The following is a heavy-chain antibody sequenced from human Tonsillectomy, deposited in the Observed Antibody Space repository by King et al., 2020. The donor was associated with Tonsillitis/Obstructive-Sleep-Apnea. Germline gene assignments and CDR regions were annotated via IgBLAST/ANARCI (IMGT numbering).Heavy chain of an antibody. Sequence: QLVQSGGGVVQPERSLRLSCAASGFTFSSYVMHWVRQAPGKGLEWVAVISYDGSNKYYADSVKGRFTISRDNSKNTLYLQMNSLRTEDTAVYYCARGDDFWSGYSRYYMDVWGKGTTVTVSS. D-gene: IGHD3-3*01. CDR1: GFTFSSYV. J-gene: IGHJ6*03. CDR3: ARGDDFWSGYSRYYMDV. CDR2: ISYDGSNK. V-gene: IGHV3-30*04.